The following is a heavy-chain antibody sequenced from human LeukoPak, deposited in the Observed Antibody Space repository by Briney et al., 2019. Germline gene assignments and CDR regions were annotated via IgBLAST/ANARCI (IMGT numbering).Heavy chain of an antibody. V-gene: IGHV3-9*01. Sequence: GGSLRLSCAASGFTFDDYAMHWVRQAPGKGLXXXXXXXXXSGSIGYADPVKGRFTISRDNAKNSLYLQMNSLRAEDTALYYCAKDISPTTMVRGANAFDIWGQGTMVTVSS. CDR2: XXXXSGSI. CDR3: AKDISPTTMVRGANAFDI. J-gene: IGHJ3*02. D-gene: IGHD3-10*01. CDR1: GFTFDDYA.